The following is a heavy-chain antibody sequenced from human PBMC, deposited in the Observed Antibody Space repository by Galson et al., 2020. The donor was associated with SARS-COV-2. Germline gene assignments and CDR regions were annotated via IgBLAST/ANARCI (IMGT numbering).Heavy chain of an antibody. J-gene: IGHJ4*02. Sequence: SETLSLTCAVSGDSISSGGFFWSWIRQLPGKGLEWIGYIYDNRTTYYTPSLKSRLTMSIDTSKNHFSLELRSVTAADTAIYYCARALCLTTSCYSTVDYFDYWGQGTLVTVSS. CDR3: ARALCLTTSCYSTVDYFDY. D-gene: IGHD2-15*01. CDR1: GDSISSGGFF. CDR2: IYDNRTT. V-gene: IGHV4-31*11.